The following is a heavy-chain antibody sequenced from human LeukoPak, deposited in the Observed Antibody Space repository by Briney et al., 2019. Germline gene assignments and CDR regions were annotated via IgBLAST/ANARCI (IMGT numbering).Heavy chain of an antibody. Sequence: GRSLRLSCAASGFTFNSYTMHWVRQAPGKGLEWVAIISYDGSNKYYADSVKGRFTISRDNSNNTLYLQMNSLRAEDTAVYYCARDGCSGGNCHYFRYWGQGTLVTVSS. CDR3: ARDGCSGGNCHYFRY. J-gene: IGHJ4*02. V-gene: IGHV3-30-3*01. D-gene: IGHD2-15*01. CDR2: ISYDGSNK. CDR1: GFTFNSYT.